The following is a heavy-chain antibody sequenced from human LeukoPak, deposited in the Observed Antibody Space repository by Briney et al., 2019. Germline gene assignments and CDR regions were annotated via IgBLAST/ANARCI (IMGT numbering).Heavy chain of an antibody. CDR1: GFTFTTYA. D-gene: IGHD5-12*01. V-gene: IGHV3-23*01. CDR3: AKDNDPRAYSAYDSYDY. CDR2: ISNTGDST. J-gene: IGHJ4*02. Sequence: GGSLRLSCAVSGFTFTTYAMSWVRQAPGKGLEWVSAISNTGDSTYHADSVKGRFTISRDNSKNTLFLQMNSLRAEDTAVYYCAKDNDPRAYSAYDSYDYWGQGTLVTVSS.